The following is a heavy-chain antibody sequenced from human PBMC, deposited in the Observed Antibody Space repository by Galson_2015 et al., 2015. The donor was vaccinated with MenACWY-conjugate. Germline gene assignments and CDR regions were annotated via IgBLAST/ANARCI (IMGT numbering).Heavy chain of an antibody. D-gene: IGHD3-16*01. CDR2: ILPNGGRT. CDR3: VREMGGGEFDY. Sequence: SVKVSCKASGYTFTSYYMHWVRQAPGQGLEWMGIILPNGGRTNYAQKFQDRVTMTRDTSTNTVYMELSSLRSEDTAVYYCVREMGGGEFDYWGQGTLVSVSS. V-gene: IGHV1-46*03. J-gene: IGHJ4*02. CDR1: GYTFTSYY.